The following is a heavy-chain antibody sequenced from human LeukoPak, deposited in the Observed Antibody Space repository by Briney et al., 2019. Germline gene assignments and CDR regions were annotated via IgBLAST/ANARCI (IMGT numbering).Heavy chain of an antibody. CDR1: GYSISNGDY. CDR2: LYHSDSA. J-gene: IGHJ6*03. V-gene: IGHV4-38-2*01. CDR3: ARQHDSYYYYYIDV. Sequence: PSETLSLTCAVSGYSISNGDYWVWIRPPPGRGREWIGSLYHSDSAYYNPSLRSRVSMSVDTSKNHFSLTLSFVTAADTAVYYCARQHDSYYYYYIDVWGSGTTVTVSS.